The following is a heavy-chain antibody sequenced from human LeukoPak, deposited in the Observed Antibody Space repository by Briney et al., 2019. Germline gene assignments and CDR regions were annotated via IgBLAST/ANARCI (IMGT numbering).Heavy chain of an antibody. V-gene: IGHV3-74*03. D-gene: IGHD1-7*01. CDR1: GFTFSNYW. CDR2: INNDGSST. CDR3: ARGGNYGTLDF. Sequence: GGSLRLSCAASGFTFSNYWMYWVRQAPGKGVRWVSRINNDGSSTVYADSVKGRFTISRDNAKTTLYLQMNSLRAADTAVYYCARGGNYGTLDFWGQGTLVTVSS. J-gene: IGHJ4*02.